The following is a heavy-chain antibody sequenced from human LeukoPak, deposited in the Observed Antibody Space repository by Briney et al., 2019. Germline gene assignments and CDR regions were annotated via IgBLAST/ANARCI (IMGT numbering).Heavy chain of an antibody. D-gene: IGHD3-22*01. V-gene: IGHV3-53*01. CDR1: GFTVSSNY. CDR3: ATSAATYSSVYLSQ. J-gene: IGHJ4*02. CDR2: IYSGGST. Sequence: RTGGSLRLSCAASGFTVSSNYMSWVRQAPGKGLEWVSVIYSGGSTYYADSVKGRFTISRDNSKNTLYLQMNSLRAEDTAVYYCATSAATYSSVYLSQWGQGTLVTVSS.